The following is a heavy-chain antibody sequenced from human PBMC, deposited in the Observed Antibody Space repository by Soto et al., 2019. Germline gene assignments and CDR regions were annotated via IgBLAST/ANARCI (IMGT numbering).Heavy chain of an antibody. Sequence: SETLSLTCTVSGGSISSGDYYWSWIRQPPGKGLEWIGYIYYSGSTYYNPSLKSRVTISVDTSKNQFSLKLSSVTAADTAVHYCARDRVYYGSGSYRASRLFDYWGQGTLVTVSS. CDR3: ARDRVYYGSGSYRASRLFDY. CDR1: GGSISSGDYY. CDR2: IYYSGST. J-gene: IGHJ4*02. D-gene: IGHD3-10*01. V-gene: IGHV4-30-4*01.